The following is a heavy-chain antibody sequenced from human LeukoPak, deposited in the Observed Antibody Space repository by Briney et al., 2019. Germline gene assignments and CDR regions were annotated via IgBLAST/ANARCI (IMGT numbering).Heavy chain of an antibody. CDR3: ARKGDTYYYDSSGYSLDY. J-gene: IGHJ4*02. Sequence: SVKVSCKASGGTFSSYAISWVRQAPGQGLEWMGGIIPIFGTANYAQKFQGRVTITTDESTSTAYMELSSLRSEDTAVYYCARKGDTYYYDSSGYSLDYWGQGTLVTVSS. CDR2: IIPIFGTA. D-gene: IGHD3-22*01. V-gene: IGHV1-69*05. CDR1: GGTFSSYA.